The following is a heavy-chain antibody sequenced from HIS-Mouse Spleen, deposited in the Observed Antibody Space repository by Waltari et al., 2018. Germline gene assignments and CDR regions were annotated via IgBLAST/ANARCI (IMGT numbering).Heavy chain of an antibody. J-gene: IGHJ2*01. V-gene: IGHV4-39*07. Sequence: QLQLQESGPGLVTPPETLSLTCTVSGGSITSSSYSWGWIRQPPWKGLEWIGSIYYSGSTYYNPSLKSRVTISVDTSKNQFSLKLSSVTAADTAVYYCAREIPYSSSWYDWYFDLWGRGTLVTISS. CDR1: GGSITSSSYS. CDR2: IYYSGST. CDR3: AREIPYSSSWYDWYFDL. D-gene: IGHD6-13*01.